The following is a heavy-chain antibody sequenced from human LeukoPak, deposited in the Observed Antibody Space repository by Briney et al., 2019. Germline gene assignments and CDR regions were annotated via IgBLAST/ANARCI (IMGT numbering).Heavy chain of an antibody. Sequence: PGGSLRLSCAASGFTFSSYWMHWVRQAPGKGLVWVSRINSDGSSTSCADSVKGRFTISRDNAKNTLYLQMNSLRAEDTAVYYCARPGFRWPHFDYWGQGTLVTVSS. CDR1: GFTFSSYW. V-gene: IGHV3-74*01. CDR3: ARPGFRWPHFDY. J-gene: IGHJ4*02. D-gene: IGHD4-23*01. CDR2: INSDGSST.